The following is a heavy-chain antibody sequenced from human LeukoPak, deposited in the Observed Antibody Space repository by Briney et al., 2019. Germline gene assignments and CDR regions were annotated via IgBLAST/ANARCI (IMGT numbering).Heavy chain of an antibody. J-gene: IGHJ6*02. D-gene: IGHD6-19*01. CDR2: ISGSSRYI. CDR1: GFTFSPYS. V-gene: IGHV3-21*01. Sequence: GGSLRLSCAASGFTFSPYSLNWVRQAPGKGLQWVSPISGSSRYIFYADSVKGRFTISRDNANNSLYLQMNSLRAEDTAVYYCAREGVAGTYGMDVWGQGTTVTVAS. CDR3: AREGVAGTYGMDV.